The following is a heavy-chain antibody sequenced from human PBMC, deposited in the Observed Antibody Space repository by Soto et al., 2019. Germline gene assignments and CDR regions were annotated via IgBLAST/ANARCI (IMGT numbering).Heavy chain of an antibody. CDR3: ATERITMVRGVITSRSWFDP. Sequence: VSVKVSCKVSGYTLTELSMHWVRQTPGKGLEWMGGFDPEDGVTIYAQKFQGRVTMTEDTSTDTAYMELSSLRSEDTAVYYCATERITMVRGVITSRSWFDPWGQGTLVTVSS. V-gene: IGHV1-24*01. CDR2: FDPEDGVT. J-gene: IGHJ5*02. D-gene: IGHD3-10*01. CDR1: GYTLTELS.